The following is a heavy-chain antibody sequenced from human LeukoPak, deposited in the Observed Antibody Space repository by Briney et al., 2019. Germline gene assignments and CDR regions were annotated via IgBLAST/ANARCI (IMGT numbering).Heavy chain of an antibody. J-gene: IGHJ6*02. CDR2: IYSSGRT. CDR1: GGSINNYY. D-gene: IGHD3-10*01. V-gene: IGHV4-4*08. Sequence: NPSETLSLTCTVSGGSINNYYWSWIRQPPGKGLEWIGNIYSSGRTNYNPPLKSRVTKSVDTSENQFSLKLSSVTAADTAVYYCARDLRITMVRGLGYGMDVWGQGTTLTVSS. CDR3: ARDLRITMVRGLGYGMDV.